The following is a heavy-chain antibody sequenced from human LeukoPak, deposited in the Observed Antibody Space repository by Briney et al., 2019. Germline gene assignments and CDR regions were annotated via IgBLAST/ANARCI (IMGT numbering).Heavy chain of an antibody. J-gene: IGHJ3*02. CDR2: INGDGSST. CDR1: GITFSNYW. V-gene: IGHV3-74*01. CDR3: VREDNAFDI. Sequence: GGSLRLSCAASGITFSNYWMHWVRQAPGKGLVWVSRINGDGSSTNYADSARGRFTISRDNAKNMLYLQMNSLRAEDTAVYYCVREDNAFDIWGQGTVVTVSS.